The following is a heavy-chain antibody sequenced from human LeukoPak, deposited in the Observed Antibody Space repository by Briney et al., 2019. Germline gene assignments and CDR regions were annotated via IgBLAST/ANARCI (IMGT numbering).Heavy chain of an antibody. CDR3: AHRRVADGYSF. D-gene: IGHD5-24*01. Sequence: GPTLVKPTQTLTLTCTFSGFSLTTSGVGVGWIRQPRGKALGWLAVIYWNEDKFDSPSLKSRLTITKDSSKRQVVLTMTNMDPVDTATYYCAHRRVADGYSFWGQGTLVTVSS. CDR1: GFSLTTSGVG. J-gene: IGHJ4*02. CDR2: IYWNEDK. V-gene: IGHV2-5*01.